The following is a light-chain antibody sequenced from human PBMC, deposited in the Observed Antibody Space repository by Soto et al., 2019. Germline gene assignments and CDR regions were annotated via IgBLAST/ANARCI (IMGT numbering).Light chain of an antibody. J-gene: IGLJ2*01. Sequence: QSVLTQPPSASGTPGQRVTISCSGSGSSIGTNTVNWYRQLPGTAPKLLIYGDTQRPSGVPDRFSGSKSGTSASLAISGLQSEDEAEYYCAAWDGSLKNVLFGGGTQLTVL. V-gene: IGLV1-44*01. CDR1: GSSIGTNT. CDR2: GDT. CDR3: AAWDGSLKNVL.